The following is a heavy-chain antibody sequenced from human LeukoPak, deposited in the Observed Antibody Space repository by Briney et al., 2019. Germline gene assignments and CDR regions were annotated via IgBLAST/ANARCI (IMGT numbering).Heavy chain of an antibody. Sequence: GGSLRLSCAASGFTFSSYGMHWVRQAPGKGLEWVAVISYDGSNKYYADSVKGRFTISRDNSKNTLYLQMNSLRAEDTAVYYCAKASYGSGSYPIFDYWGQGTLVTVSS. V-gene: IGHV3-30*18. D-gene: IGHD3-10*01. CDR2: ISYDGSNK. J-gene: IGHJ4*02. CDR3: AKASYGSGSYPIFDY. CDR1: GFTFSSYG.